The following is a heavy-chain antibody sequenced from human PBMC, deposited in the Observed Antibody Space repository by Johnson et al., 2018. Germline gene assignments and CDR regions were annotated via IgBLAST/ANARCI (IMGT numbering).Heavy chain of an antibody. Sequence: QVQLQESGGGVVQPGRSLRLSCAASGVMFRNYGMHWVRQAPGKGLDWVAFISYDGTKESYADSVKGRFTITRDNSGNTLYLQMKSLSVEDTAVYYCAKLVGSRYPDSFDIWGQGTVVTVSS. D-gene: IGHD2-8*02. CDR3: AKLVGSRYPDSFDI. CDR2: ISYDGTKE. CDR1: GVMFRNYG. J-gene: IGHJ3*02. V-gene: IGHV3-30*18.